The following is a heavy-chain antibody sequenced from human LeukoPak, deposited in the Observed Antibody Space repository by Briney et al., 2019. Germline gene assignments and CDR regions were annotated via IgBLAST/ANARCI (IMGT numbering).Heavy chain of an antibody. J-gene: IGHJ4*02. V-gene: IGHV1-46*01. CDR2: INPSGGST. Sequence: ASVKVSCKASGGTFSSYAISWVRQAPGQGLEWMGMINPSGGSTSYAQKFQGRVTMTRDTSTSTVYMELSSLRSEDTAVYYCARDPAAGTTEFDYWGQGTLVTVSS. CDR3: ARDPAAGTTEFDY. D-gene: IGHD6-13*01. CDR1: GGTFSSYA.